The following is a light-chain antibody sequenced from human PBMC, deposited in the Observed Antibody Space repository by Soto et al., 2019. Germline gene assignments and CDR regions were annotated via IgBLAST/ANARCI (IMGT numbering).Light chain of an antibody. J-gene: IGLJ1*01. CDR3: SSWSNNSTKV. Sequence: QSALTQPASVSGSPGQSITISCTGTSSDVGANNYVSWYQQHPGKAPELVIYDVRNRPSGVSDRFSGSKSGNTASLIISGLQAEDEADFYCSSWSNNSTKVFGTGTKLTVL. CDR1: SSDVGANNY. V-gene: IGLV2-14*03. CDR2: DVR.